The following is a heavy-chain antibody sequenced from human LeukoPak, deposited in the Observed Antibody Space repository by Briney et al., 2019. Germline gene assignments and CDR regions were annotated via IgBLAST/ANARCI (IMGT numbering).Heavy chain of an antibody. CDR1: GYTFTSYY. Sequence: ASVKVSCKASGYTFTSYYMHWARQAPGQGLEWMGIINPSGGSTSYAQKFQGRVTITRNTSISTAYMELSSLRSEDTAVYYCARGRGDYDYWGQGTLVTVSS. D-gene: IGHD4-17*01. V-gene: IGHV1-46*01. CDR2: INPSGGST. J-gene: IGHJ4*02. CDR3: ARGRGDYDY.